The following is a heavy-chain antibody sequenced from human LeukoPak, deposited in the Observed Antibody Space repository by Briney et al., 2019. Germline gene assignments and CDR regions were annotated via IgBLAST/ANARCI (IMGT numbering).Heavy chain of an antibody. Sequence: GASVKVSCKASGYTFTSYGISWVRQATGQGLEWMGWMNPNSGNTGYAQKFQGRVTITRNTSISTAYMELSSLRSEDTAVYYCARISRRSSGWYGYWGQGTLVTVSS. J-gene: IGHJ4*02. CDR2: MNPNSGNT. CDR1: GYTFTSYG. V-gene: IGHV1-8*03. CDR3: ARISRRSSGWYGY. D-gene: IGHD6-19*01.